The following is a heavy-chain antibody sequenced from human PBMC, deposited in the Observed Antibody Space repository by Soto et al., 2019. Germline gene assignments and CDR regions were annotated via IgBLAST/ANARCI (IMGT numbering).Heavy chain of an antibody. V-gene: IGHV4-59*02. D-gene: IGHD2-15*01. CDR1: GCSVSRYY. CDR3: AGASFYCSGGSCYTLSLGSGPPFYSSYSGMDV. CDR2: IYYSGST. J-gene: IGHJ6*04. Sequence: SETLSLTCTVSGCSVSRYYWSWIRQPTGKGLEWIGYIYYSGSTNYNPSLQSRVTISIDTSKNQFSLKRGSVTAADRAVYYCAGASFYCSGGSCYTLSLGSGPPFYSSYSGMDVWGKGTRVTV.